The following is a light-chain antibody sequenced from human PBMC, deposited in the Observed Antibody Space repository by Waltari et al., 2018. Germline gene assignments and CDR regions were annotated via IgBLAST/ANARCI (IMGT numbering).Light chain of an antibody. J-gene: IGLJ2*01. CDR1: SSNIGNNY. V-gene: IGLV1-51*02. Sequence: QSVLTQPPSVSAAPGQKVTISCSGSSSNIGNNYVSWYQHLPGTAPELLIYENNKRPSGIPDGFSGSKSGTSATLGITGLQTGDEADYYCGTWDSSLSAVVFGGGTKLTVL. CDR2: ENN. CDR3: GTWDSSLSAVV.